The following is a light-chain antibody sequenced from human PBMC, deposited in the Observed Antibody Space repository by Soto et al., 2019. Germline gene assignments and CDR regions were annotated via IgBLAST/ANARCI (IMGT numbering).Light chain of an antibody. V-gene: IGLV2-14*03. CDR1: SSDVGDYHY. J-gene: IGLJ2*01. CDR2: DVS. Sequence: QSVLTQPASVSGSPGQSITISCTGTSSDVGDYHYVSWYQQHPGKAPKLMIFDVSNRPSGVSNRFSGSKSGTTASLTISGLQAEDEADYYCSSYTSTNVVFGGGTQLTVL. CDR3: SSYTSTNVV.